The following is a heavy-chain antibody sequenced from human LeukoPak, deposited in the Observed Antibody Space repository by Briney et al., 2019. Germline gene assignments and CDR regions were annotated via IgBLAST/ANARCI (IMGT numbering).Heavy chain of an antibody. CDR3: ARAGNDFWSGYHPFFDY. V-gene: IGHV4-59*01. CDR2: IYYSGST. CDR1: GGSISSYY. J-gene: IGHJ4*02. Sequence: SETLSLTCTVSGGSISSYYWSWIRQPPGKGLEWIGYIYYSGSTNYNPSLKSRVAMSVDTSKNQFSLKLSSVTAADTAVYYCARAGNDFWSGYHPFFDYWGQGTLVTVSS. D-gene: IGHD3-3*01.